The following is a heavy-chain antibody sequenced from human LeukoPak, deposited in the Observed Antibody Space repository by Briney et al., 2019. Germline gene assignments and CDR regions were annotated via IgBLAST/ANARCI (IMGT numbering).Heavy chain of an antibody. CDR1: GYTFTGYY. Sequence: ASVKVSCKASGYTFTGYYMHWVRQAPGQGLEWMGWINPNSGGTNYAQKFQGRVTITADESTSTAYMELSSLRSEDTAVYYCASDGGYSSGWKYNYGMDVWGQGTTVTVSS. CDR3: ASDGGYSSGWKYNYGMDV. J-gene: IGHJ6*02. V-gene: IGHV1-2*02. D-gene: IGHD6-19*01. CDR2: INPNSGGT.